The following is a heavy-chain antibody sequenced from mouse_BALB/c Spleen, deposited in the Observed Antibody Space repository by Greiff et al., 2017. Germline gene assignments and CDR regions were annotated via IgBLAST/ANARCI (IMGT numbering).Heavy chain of an antibody. V-gene: IGHV14-1*02. CDR1: GFNIKDYY. CDR2: IDPENGNT. CDR3: ARGDTYRYYLDY. Sequence: VQLQQSGAELVRPGALVKLSCKASGFNIKDYYMHWVKQRPEQGLEWIGWIDPENGNTIYDPKFQGKASITADTSSNTAYLQLSSLTSEDTAVYYCARGDTYRYYLDYWGQGTTLTVSS. J-gene: IGHJ2*01. D-gene: IGHD2-14*01.